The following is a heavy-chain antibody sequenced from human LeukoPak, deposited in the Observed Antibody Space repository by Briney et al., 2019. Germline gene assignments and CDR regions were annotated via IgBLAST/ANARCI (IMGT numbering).Heavy chain of an antibody. CDR1: GFTFSSYA. Sequence: PGGSLRLSCAASGFTFSSYAMHWVRQAPGKGLEWVAVISYDGSNKYYADSVKGRFTISRDNSKNTLYLQMNSLRAEDTAVYYCARDNGYSSSWYFDAFDIWGQGTMVTVSS. CDR3: ARDNGYSSSWYFDAFDI. D-gene: IGHD6-13*01. J-gene: IGHJ3*02. V-gene: IGHV3-30-3*01. CDR2: ISYDGSNK.